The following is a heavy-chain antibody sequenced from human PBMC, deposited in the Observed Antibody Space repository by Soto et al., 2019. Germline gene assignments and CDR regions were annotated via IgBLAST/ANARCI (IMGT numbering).Heavy chain of an antibody. J-gene: IGHJ6*03. D-gene: IGHD2-2*01. V-gene: IGHV3-11*01. CDR2: ISGSGSTI. Sequence: QVQLVESGGGLVKPGGSLRLSCAASGFTFSDYYMSWIRQAPGKGLEWVSYISGSGSTISYADSVKGRFTISRDNAKNSLYLQMNSLRAEDTAVYYCVRTAETYYYYMDVWGKGTTVTVSS. CDR3: VRTAETYYYYMDV. CDR1: GFTFSDYY.